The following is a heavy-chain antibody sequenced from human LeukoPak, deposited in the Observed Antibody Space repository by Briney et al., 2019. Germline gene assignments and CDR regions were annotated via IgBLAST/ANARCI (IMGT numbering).Heavy chain of an antibody. CDR3: ARARASGRSGFDY. CDR2: ISSSSSTI. J-gene: IGHJ4*02. Sequence: GGSLRLSCVASGLTVSSYSMNWFRQAPGKGLEWFSYISSSSSTIYYADSVKGRFTISRDNAKNSLDLHMNSLRDEDTAVYYCARARASGRSGFDYWGQGTLVTVSS. CDR1: GLTVSSYS. D-gene: IGHD2-15*01. V-gene: IGHV3-48*02.